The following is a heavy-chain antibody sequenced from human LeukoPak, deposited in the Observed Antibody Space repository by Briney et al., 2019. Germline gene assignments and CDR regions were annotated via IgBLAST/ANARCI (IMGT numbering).Heavy chain of an antibody. CDR2: ISYDGNNK. D-gene: IGHD4-17*01. CDR1: GFTFSPYA. J-gene: IGHJ4*02. CDR3: ATLPT. V-gene: IGHV3-30-3*01. Sequence: GGSLRLSCAASGFTFSPYAMHWVRQAPGKGLEWVAVISYDGNNKYYADSVKGRFTISRDNSKNTLYLQINSLRAEDTALYYCATLPTWGQGTLVTVSS.